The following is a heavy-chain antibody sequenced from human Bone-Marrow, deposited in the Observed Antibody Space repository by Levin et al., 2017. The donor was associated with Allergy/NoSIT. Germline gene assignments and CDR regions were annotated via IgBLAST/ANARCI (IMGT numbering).Heavy chain of an antibody. Sequence: SETLSLTCNVSGGSISSIDYYWNWIRQPPGKGLEWIGNTYFSGGTQYNPSLESRVTISLDTSESQFSLRLNSVTAADTALYYCARSDFSNYGFYFDSWGPGTLVTVSS. D-gene: IGHD4-11*01. V-gene: IGHV4-30-4*01. CDR3: ARSDFSNYGFYFDS. J-gene: IGHJ4*02. CDR1: GGSISSIDYY. CDR2: TYFSGGT.